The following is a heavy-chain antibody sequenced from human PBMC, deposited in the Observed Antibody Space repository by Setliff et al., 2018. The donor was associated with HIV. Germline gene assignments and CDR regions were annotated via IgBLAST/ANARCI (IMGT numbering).Heavy chain of an antibody. CDR3: ARAQMHRGVVSWSLYYFDY. CDR2: IYENAYA. CDR1: GGSMNNYY. D-gene: IGHD3-10*01. V-gene: IGHV4-59*01. J-gene: IGHJ4*02. Sequence: LSETLSLTCTVSGGSMNNYYWNWIRQTPGKGLEWIGYIYENAYAHYTVSLRSRVTVSMDTSKNQFSLTLRSVTAADRAVYYCARAQMHRGVVSWSLYYFDYWGQGALVTVSS.